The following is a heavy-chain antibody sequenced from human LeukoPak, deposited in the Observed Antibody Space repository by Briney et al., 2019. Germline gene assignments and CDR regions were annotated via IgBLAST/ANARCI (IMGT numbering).Heavy chain of an antibody. J-gene: IGHJ4*02. D-gene: IGHD4-11*01. CDR1: GFTFSSYS. CDR2: FSSKSGSI. V-gene: IGHV3-21*01. CDR3: TRGSNSDY. Sequence: GGSLRLPCVASGFTFSSYSMNWVRQAPGKGLEWVSSFSSKSGSIYYADSVKGRFTISRDNAKNSLFLQMNGLRAEDTAVYYCTRGSNSDYWGQGTLVTVSS.